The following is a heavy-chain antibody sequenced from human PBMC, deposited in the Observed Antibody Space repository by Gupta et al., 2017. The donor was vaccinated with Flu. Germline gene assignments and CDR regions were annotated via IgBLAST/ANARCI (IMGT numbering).Heavy chain of an antibody. J-gene: IGHJ4*02. V-gene: IGHV1-46*01. CDR2: INPSGGST. D-gene: IGHD6-19*01. Sequence: QVQLVQSGAEVKKPGASVKVSCKASGYTFTSYYMHWVRQAPGQGLEWMGIINPSGGSTSYAQKFQGRVTMTRDTSTSTVYMELSSLRSEDTAVYYCARVGGYSVAGISYFDYWGQGTLVTVSS. CDR1: GYTFTSYY. CDR3: ARVGGYSVAGISYFDY.